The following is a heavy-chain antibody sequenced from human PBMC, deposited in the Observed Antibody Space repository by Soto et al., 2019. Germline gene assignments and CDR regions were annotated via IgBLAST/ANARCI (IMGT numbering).Heavy chain of an antibody. V-gene: IGHV1-2*04. Sequence: ASVKVSCKASGYTFTGYYMHWVRQAPGQGLEWMGWINPNSGGTNYAQKFQGWVTMPRDTSISTAYMELSRLRSDDTAVYYCASGNVEMATALYYYYGMDVWGQGTTVTVSS. D-gene: IGHD5-18*01. CDR3: ASGNVEMATALYYYYGMDV. CDR1: GYTFTGYY. J-gene: IGHJ6*02. CDR2: INPNSGGT.